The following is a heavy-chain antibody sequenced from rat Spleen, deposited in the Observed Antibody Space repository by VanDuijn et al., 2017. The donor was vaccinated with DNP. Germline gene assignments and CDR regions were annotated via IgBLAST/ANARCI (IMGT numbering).Heavy chain of an antibody. D-gene: IGHD1-12*03. CDR1: GFTFSDYY. CDR3: ARSWGDDGYPPFAY. V-gene: IGHV5-29*01. Sequence: EVQLVESDGGFVQPGRSQKLSCAASGFTFSDYYMAWVRQAPTKGLEWVATISDDGLTTYYRDSVKGRFTISRENAKSTLYLQVDSLRSEDTATYYCARSWGDDGYPPFAYWGQGTLVTVSS. J-gene: IGHJ3*01. CDR2: ISDDGLTT.